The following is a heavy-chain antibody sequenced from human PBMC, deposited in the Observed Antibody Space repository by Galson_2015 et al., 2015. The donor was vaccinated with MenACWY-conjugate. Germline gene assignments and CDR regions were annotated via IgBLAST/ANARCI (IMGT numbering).Heavy chain of an antibody. D-gene: IGHD3-16*02. CDR1: GFTFSTYW. Sequence: SLRLSCAPSGFTFSTYWIHWVRQAPGEGLAWVSRINTDGTTTNYADSVKGRFTISRDNAKSMAYLQMNSLRDEDTAIYYCARAGSYRFEIWGQGTMVTVSS. CDR3: ARAGSYRFEI. CDR2: INTDGTTT. V-gene: IGHV3-74*01. J-gene: IGHJ3*02.